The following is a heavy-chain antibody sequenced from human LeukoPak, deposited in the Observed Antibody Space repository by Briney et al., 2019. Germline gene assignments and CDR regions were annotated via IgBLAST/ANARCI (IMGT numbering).Heavy chain of an antibody. D-gene: IGHD6-13*01. CDR1: GFTFSSYS. J-gene: IGHJ4*02. Sequence: GGSLRLSCAASGFTFSSYSMNWVRQAPGEGLEWVSSISSSSSYIYYADSVKGRFTISRDNAKNSLYLQMSSLRAEDTAVYYCARGAAAGPKIFDYWGQGTLVTVSS. CDR3: ARGAAAGPKIFDY. CDR2: ISSSSSYI. V-gene: IGHV3-21*01.